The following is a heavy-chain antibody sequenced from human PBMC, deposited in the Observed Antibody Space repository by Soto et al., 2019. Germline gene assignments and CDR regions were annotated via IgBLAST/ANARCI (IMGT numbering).Heavy chain of an antibody. J-gene: IGHJ6*02. CDR1: GGTFSSYA. D-gene: IGHD4-4*01. V-gene: IGHV1-69*01. CDR3: ARNPGTVTTVFYYYGMDV. CDR2: IIPIFGTA. Sequence: QVQLVQSGAEAKKPGSSVKVSCKASGGTFSSYAISWVRQAPGQGLEWMGGIIPIFGTANYAQKFQGRVTITADESTSTAYMELSSLRSEDTAVYYCARNPGTVTTVFYYYGMDVWGQGTTVTVSS.